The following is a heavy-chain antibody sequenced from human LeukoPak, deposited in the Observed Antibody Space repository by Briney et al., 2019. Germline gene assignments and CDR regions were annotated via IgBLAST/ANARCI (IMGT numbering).Heavy chain of an antibody. CDR2: FDPEDGET. Sequence: ASVKVSCKVSGYTLTELSMHWVRQAPGKGLEWMGGFDPEDGETIYAQKFQGRVTMTEDTSTDTAYMELSSLRSEDTAVYYCARDRIAAAGPPLTNWFDPWSQGTLVTVSS. V-gene: IGHV1-24*01. CDR3: ARDRIAAAGPPLTNWFDP. D-gene: IGHD6-13*01. J-gene: IGHJ5*02. CDR1: GYTLTELS.